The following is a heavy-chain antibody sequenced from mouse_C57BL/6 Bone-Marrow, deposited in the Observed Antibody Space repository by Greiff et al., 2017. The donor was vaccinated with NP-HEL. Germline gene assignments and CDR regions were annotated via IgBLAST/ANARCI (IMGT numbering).Heavy chain of an antibody. CDR1: GYTFTSYW. CDR3: ARGQNYRGMDY. D-gene: IGHD2-14*01. CDR2: IYPGSGST. Sequence: QVQLQQPGAELVKPGASVKMSCKASGYTFTSYWITWVKQRPGQGLEWIGDIYPGSGSTNYNEKFKSKATLTVDTSSSTAYMQLSSLTSEDAAVYYCARGQNYRGMDYWGQGTSVTVSS. J-gene: IGHJ4*01. V-gene: IGHV1-55*01.